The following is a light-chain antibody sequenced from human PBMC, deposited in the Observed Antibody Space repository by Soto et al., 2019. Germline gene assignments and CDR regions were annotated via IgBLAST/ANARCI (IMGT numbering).Light chain of an antibody. CDR3: QRYGCSPLRYT. CDR2: GAS. Sequence: EIVLTKSPGTLSFSPEEIDTLSCRASQSSTSNFLAWDQQKPGQAPRLLIYGASTRPAGVPDRFRGSGSGTDFPLTITRLEAEDFAVCRCQRYGCSPLRYTFGQGTML. J-gene: IGKJ2*01. CDR1: QSSTSNF. V-gene: IGKV3-20*01.